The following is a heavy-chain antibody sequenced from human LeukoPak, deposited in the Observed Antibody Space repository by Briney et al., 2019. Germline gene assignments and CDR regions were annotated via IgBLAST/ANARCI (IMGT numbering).Heavy chain of an antibody. V-gene: IGHV3-53*01. J-gene: IGHJ4*02. D-gene: IGHD6-13*01. Sequence: GGSLRLSCTASGFTVSNNYMSWVRQAPGRGLEWVSVIYSGGSTYYADSVKGRFTISRDNSKDTLYLQMNGLRAEDTAVYFCAKQSAGSAAWYSLHYDFWGQGTLVTASS. CDR2: IYSGGST. CDR1: GFTVSNNY. CDR3: AKQSAGSAAWYSLHYDF.